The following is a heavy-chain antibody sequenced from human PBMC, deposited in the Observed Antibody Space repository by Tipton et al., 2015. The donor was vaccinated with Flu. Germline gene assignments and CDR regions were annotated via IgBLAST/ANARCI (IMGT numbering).Heavy chain of an antibody. D-gene: IGHD6-19*01. V-gene: IGHV4-31*03. J-gene: IGHJ4*02. CDR2: NYYSGST. Sequence: TLSLTCTVSGGSISSGGYYWSWIRQHPGKGLEWIGYNYYSGSTYYNPSLQSRITISLDTSKNQFSLKLSSVTAADTAVYFCARRIAVAGIFDFWGQGTRVTVSS. CDR1: GGSISSGGYY. CDR3: ARRIAVAGIFDF.